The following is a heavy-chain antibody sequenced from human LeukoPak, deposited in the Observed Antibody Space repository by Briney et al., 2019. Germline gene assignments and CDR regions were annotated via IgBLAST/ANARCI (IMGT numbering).Heavy chain of an antibody. CDR3: TRGPIQLWMHNAMDV. Sequence: PGGSLRLSRITSGFTFGDHAMSWVRQAPGKGLEWVGFIRSKAYRGTTEYAASVKDRFIISRDDSRSIAYLQMNSLRTEDTALYYCTRGPIQLWMHNAMDVWGQGTMVTVSS. D-gene: IGHD5-18*01. CDR1: GFTFGDHA. CDR2: IRSKAYRGTT. J-gene: IGHJ6*02. V-gene: IGHV3-49*04.